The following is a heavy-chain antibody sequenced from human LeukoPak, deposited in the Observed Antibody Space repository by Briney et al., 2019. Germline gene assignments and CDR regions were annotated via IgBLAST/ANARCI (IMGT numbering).Heavy chain of an antibody. V-gene: IGHV2-5*02. D-gene: IGHD3-9*01. CDR1: GFSLSTSGVG. Sequence: SGPTLVNPTQTLTLTCTFSGFSLSTSGVGVGWIRQPPGKALEWLALFYWDVDKRYSPSLKSRLTITKDTSKNQVVLTMTNMNPVDTATYYCAHYRSGYDIWTGYSWYNWFDPWGQGTLVTVSS. J-gene: IGHJ5*02. CDR2: FYWDVDK. CDR3: AHYRSGYDIWTGYSWYNWFDP.